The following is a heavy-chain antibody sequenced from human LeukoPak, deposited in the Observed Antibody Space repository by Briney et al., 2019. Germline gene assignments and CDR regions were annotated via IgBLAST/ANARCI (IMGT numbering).Heavy chain of an antibody. CDR3: ARATGADFWSGYYMASYYYGMDV. V-gene: IGHV4-59*01. CDR2: IYYSGST. J-gene: IGHJ6*02. Sequence: SETLSLTCTVSGGSISSYYWSWIRQPPGKGLEWIGYIYYSGSTNYNPSLKSRVTTSVDTSKNQFSLKLSSVTAADTAVYYCARATGADFWSGYYMASYYYGMDVWGQGTTVTVSS. D-gene: IGHD3-3*01. CDR1: GGSISSYY.